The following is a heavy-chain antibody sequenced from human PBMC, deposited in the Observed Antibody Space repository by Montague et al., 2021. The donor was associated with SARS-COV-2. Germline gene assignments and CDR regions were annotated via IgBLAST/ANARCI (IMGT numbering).Heavy chain of an antibody. V-gene: IGHV4-59*13. CDR2: MYYSGST. Sequence: SGTLSLTCTVSGGSISSYYWSWIRQPPGKGLEWIGYMYYSGSTNYNPSLKSRATLSVDTSKNQFSLKLSSVTAADTAVYYCARDFDYWGQGTLVTVSS. J-gene: IGHJ4*02. CDR3: ARDFDY. CDR1: GGSISSYY.